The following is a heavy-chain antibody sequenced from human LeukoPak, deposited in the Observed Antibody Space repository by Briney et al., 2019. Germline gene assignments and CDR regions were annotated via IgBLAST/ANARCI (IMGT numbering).Heavy chain of an antibody. CDR3: ARQSTDPETRIVGATTFSDY. J-gene: IGHJ4*02. CDR1: GGSISSGGYS. D-gene: IGHD1-26*01. CDR2: IYHSGST. V-gene: IGHV4-30-2*01. Sequence: SETLSLTCAVSGGSISSGGYSWSWTRQPPGKGLEWIGEIYHSGSTNYNPSLKSRVTISVDKSKNQFSLKLSSVTAADTAVYYCARQSTDPETRIVGATTFSDYWGQGTLVTVSS.